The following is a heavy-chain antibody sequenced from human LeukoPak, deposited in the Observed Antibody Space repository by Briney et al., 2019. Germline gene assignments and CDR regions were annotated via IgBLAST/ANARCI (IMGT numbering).Heavy chain of an antibody. CDR2: IYTSGST. J-gene: IGHJ5*02. Sequence: SETLSLTCTVSGGSISSYYWSWVRQPAGKGLEWIGRIYTSGSTNYNPSLKSRVTMSVDTSKNQFSLKLSSVTAADTAVYYCAREFWAAPSENWFDPWGQGTLVTVSS. CDR3: AREFWAAPSENWFDP. CDR1: GGSISSYY. D-gene: IGHD3/OR15-3a*01. V-gene: IGHV4-4*07.